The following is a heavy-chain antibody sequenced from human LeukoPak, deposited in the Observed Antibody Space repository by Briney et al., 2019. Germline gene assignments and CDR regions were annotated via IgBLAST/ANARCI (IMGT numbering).Heavy chain of an antibody. CDR1: ESTFSGNF. D-gene: IGHD2/OR15-2a*01. V-gene: IGHV1-2*02. CDR2: INPNNGGT. CDR3: ATDPRVFEYAPGRYFRLYHFDY. Sequence: ASVKVSCKAFESTFSGNFMHWVRQAPGQGLEWMGWINPNNGGTNYAQKFQGRVTITSDTSISTAYMELSSLTSDDTAVYYCATDPRVFEYAPGRYFRLYHFDYWGQGTLVTVSS. J-gene: IGHJ4*02.